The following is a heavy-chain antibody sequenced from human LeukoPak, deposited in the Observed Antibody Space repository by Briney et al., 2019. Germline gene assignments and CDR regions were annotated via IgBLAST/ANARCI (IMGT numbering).Heavy chain of an antibody. CDR2: ISYDGSKE. V-gene: IGHV3-30*01. CDR3: SRARITKQVVVNRIDY. D-gene: IGHD3-22*01. J-gene: IGHJ4*02. CDR1: GFTFNNYA. Sequence: GGSLRLSCAASGFTFNNYAMHWVRQAPGKGLEWVAVISYDGSKEYYADSVKGRFTISRDNSTNTLFLQMDSLRTEDTAVYYCSRARITKQVVVNRIDYWGQGTLVTVSS.